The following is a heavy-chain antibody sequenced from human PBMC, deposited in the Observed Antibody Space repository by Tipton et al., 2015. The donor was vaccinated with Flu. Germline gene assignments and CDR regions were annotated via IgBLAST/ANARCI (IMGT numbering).Heavy chain of an antibody. Sequence: SLRLSCAASGFTFSSYAMHWVRQAPGKGLEWVAVISYDGSNKYYADSVKGRFTISRDNSKNTLYLQMNSLRAEDTAVYYCARDSELGINKVGWYFDLWGRGTLVTVSS. V-gene: IGHV3-30-3*01. CDR3: ARDSELGINKVGWYFDL. D-gene: IGHD7-27*01. CDR1: GFTFSSYA. CDR2: ISYDGSNK. J-gene: IGHJ2*01.